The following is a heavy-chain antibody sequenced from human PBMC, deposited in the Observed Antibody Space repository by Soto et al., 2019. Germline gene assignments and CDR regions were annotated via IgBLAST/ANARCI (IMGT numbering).Heavy chain of an antibody. D-gene: IGHD3-9*01. CDR3: AKFLRYFDCFSEDY. CDR2: IYYSGST. J-gene: IGHJ4*02. Sequence: PSETLSLTCTVSGGSISSYYWSWIRQPPGKGLEWIGYIYYSGSTNYNPSLKSRVTISVDTSKNQFSLKLSSVTAADTAVYYCAKFLRYFDCFSEDYWGQGTLVTVSS. V-gene: IGHV4-59*01. CDR1: GGSISSYY.